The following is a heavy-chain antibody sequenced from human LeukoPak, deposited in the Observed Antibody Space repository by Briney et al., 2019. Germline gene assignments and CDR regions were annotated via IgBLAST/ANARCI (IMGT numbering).Heavy chain of an antibody. D-gene: IGHD6-13*01. Sequence: SVKVSCKASGYTFAGYYMHWVRQAPGQGLEWMGGIIPIFGTANYAQKFQGRVTITADESTSTAYMELSSLRSEDTAVYYCARESKSSSWKDYYYYYMDVWGKGTTVTVSS. CDR3: ARESKSSSWKDYYYYYMDV. CDR2: IIPIFGTA. V-gene: IGHV1-69*13. J-gene: IGHJ6*03. CDR1: GYTFAGYY.